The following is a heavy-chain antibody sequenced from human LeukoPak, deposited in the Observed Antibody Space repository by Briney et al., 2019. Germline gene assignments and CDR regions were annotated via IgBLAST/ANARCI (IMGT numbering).Heavy chain of an antibody. Sequence: GASVKVSCKASGYTFTSYDINWVRQATGQGLEWMGWMNPNSGNTGYALKFQGRVTITRNTSISTAYMELSSLRSEDTAVYYCARGGGSGSYYYYYYMDVWGKGTTVTVSS. CDR1: GYTFTSYD. D-gene: IGHD1-26*01. CDR3: ARGGGSGSYYYYYYMDV. CDR2: MNPNSGNT. J-gene: IGHJ6*03. V-gene: IGHV1-8*03.